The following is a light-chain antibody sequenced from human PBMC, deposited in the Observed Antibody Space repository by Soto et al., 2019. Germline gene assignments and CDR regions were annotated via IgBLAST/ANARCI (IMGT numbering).Light chain of an antibody. J-gene: IGKJ4*01. CDR1: ETIDKNY. CDR3: QHYDTEPLS. V-gene: IGKV3-20*01. CDR2: GAS. Sequence: EIVLTQFPGTLSLSPWKSATLSCRASETIDKNYLAWFQKKPGQAPKLLLHGASTRATDIPDRFSGSGSGTDFTLTVSRLEPADFAVYYCQHYDTEPLSFGGGTRVEI.